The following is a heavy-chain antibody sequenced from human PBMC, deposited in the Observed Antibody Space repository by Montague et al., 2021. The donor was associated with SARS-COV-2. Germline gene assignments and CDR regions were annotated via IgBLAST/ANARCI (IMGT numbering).Heavy chain of an antibody. CDR1: GVSITSTNW. D-gene: IGHD4-11*01. CDR3: AGKVLTVPADY. J-gene: IGHJ4*02. CDR2: ISYGGIA. V-gene: IGHV4-4*02. Sequence: SETLSLTCAVSGVSITSTNWWSLVRHPPWKGLEWIGEISYGGIATYNPALKSRATISMDRSRNLFSLKLSSVTAADTAIYYCAGKVLTVPADYWGQGTLVTVS.